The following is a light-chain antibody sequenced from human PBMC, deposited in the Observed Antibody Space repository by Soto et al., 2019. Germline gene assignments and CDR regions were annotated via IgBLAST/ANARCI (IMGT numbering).Light chain of an antibody. CDR2: DAS. CDR1: QSVSSY. Sequence: EIVLTQSPATLSLSPGERATLSCRASQSVSSYLAWYQQKPGQAPRLLIYDASNRATGIPARFSASGSGTDFTLTISSLEPEDFAVYYCQQRSSWPITFGGGTKVEIK. CDR3: QQRSSWPIT. V-gene: IGKV3-11*01. J-gene: IGKJ4*01.